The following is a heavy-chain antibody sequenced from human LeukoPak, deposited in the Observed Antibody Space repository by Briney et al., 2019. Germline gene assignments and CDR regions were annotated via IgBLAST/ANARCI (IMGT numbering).Heavy chain of an antibody. V-gene: IGHV3-15*01. Sequence: PGGSLRLSCAGSGLTFSNAWMSWVRQAPGKGLEWAGRIKSKTDGGTTDYAAPVKGRFTISRDDSKNTLYLQMNSLKTEDTAVYYCTTSDYGGYWGQGTLVTVSS. CDR3: TTSDYGGY. CDR2: IKSKTDGGTT. J-gene: IGHJ4*02. D-gene: IGHD4/OR15-4a*01. CDR1: GLTFSNAW.